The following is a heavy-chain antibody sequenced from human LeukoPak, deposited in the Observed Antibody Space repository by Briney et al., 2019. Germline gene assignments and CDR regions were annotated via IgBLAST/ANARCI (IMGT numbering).Heavy chain of an antibody. CDR1: GGSITSNTYY. J-gene: IGHJ4*02. Sequence: SETLSLTCTVPGGSITSNTYYWGWIRQAPGKGLEWIGSIYYSGSTYYTPSLKSRVTISADTSKNQLSLQLSSVTAADTAVYYCARQNKAFDYGDYLFDYWGQGTLVTVSS. CDR2: IYYSGST. V-gene: IGHV4-39*01. CDR3: ARQNKAFDYGDYLFDY. D-gene: IGHD4-17*01.